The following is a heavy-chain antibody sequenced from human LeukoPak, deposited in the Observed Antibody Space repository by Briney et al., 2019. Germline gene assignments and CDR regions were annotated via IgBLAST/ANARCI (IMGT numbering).Heavy chain of an antibody. J-gene: IGHJ4*02. D-gene: IGHD6-13*01. V-gene: IGHV5-51*01. CDR1: GYSFTSYW. CDR3: ASSSSRNLDFDY. CDR2: IYPGDSDT. Sequence: GASLQISCKGPGYSFTSYWIGWVRQMPGKGLEWMGIIYPGDSDTRYSPSFQGQVTISADKSISTAYLQWSSLKASDTAMYYCASSSSRNLDFDYWGQGTLVTVSS.